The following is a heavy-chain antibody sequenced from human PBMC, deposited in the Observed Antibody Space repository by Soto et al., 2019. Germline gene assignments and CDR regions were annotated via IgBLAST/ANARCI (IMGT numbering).Heavy chain of an antibody. J-gene: IGHJ4*02. Sequence: SETLSLTCTVSGGSVSSGSYYWSWIRQSPGKGLEWIGYIYYSGSTNYNPSLKSRVTISVDTSKNLFSLKLSSVTAADTAVYYCARASGSYIFFDYWGQGTLVTVSS. D-gene: IGHD1-26*01. CDR1: GGSVSSGSYY. V-gene: IGHV4-61*01. CDR2: IYYSGST. CDR3: ARASGSYIFFDY.